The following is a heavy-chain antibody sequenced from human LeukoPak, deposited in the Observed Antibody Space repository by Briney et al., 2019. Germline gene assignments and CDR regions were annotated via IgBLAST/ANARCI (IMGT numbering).Heavy chain of an antibody. CDR1: GYTFTSYG. V-gene: IGHV1-18*01. Sequence: ASVKVSCTASGYTFTSYGISWVRQAPGQGLEWMGWISAYNGNTNYAQKLQGRVTMTTDTSTSTAYMELRSLRSDDTAVYYCARDYWTYSGGYYRGDHFDYWGQGTLVTVSS. J-gene: IGHJ4*02. D-gene: IGHD1-26*01. CDR2: ISAYNGNT. CDR3: ARDYWTYSGGYYRGDHFDY.